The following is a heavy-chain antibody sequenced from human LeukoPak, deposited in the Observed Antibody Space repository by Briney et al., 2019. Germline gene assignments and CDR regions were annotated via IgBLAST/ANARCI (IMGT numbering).Heavy chain of an antibody. V-gene: IGHV4-59*01. Sequence: SETLSLTCTVSGGSISSYYWSWIRQPPGKGLEWIGYIYYSGSTNYNPSLKSRVTISVDTSKNQFSLKLSSVTAADTAVYYCARSPWAAAFDYWGQGTLVTVSS. J-gene: IGHJ4*02. D-gene: IGHD6-13*01. CDR1: GGSISSYY. CDR3: ARSPWAAAFDY. CDR2: IYYSGST.